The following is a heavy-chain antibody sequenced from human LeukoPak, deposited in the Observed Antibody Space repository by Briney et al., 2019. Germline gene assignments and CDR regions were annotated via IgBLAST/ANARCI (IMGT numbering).Heavy chain of an antibody. V-gene: IGHV4-61*02. D-gene: IGHD1/OR15-1a*01. Sequence: SQTLSLTCTVSGGSINSGNYYWSWIRQPAGKGLEWIGRIWTDGGPSYKPSLKSRLTISVDTSKNQFSLRLSSVTAADTAVYYCARQKWEQQGRDYYSNGLDVWGPGTTVIVSS. J-gene: IGHJ6*02. CDR3: ARQKWEQQGRDYYSNGLDV. CDR2: IWTDGGP. CDR1: GGSINSGNYY.